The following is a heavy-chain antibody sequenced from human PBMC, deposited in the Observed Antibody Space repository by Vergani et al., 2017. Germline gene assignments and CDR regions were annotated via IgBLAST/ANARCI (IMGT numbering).Heavy chain of an antibody. CDR1: GFTFSSYG. D-gene: IGHD5-12*01. CDR3: AKGVFGYETDHYYYYGMDV. J-gene: IGHJ6*02. Sequence: QVQLVESGGGVVQPGRSLRLSCAASGFTFSSYGMHWVRQAPGKGLEWVAVISYDGSNKYYADSVKGRFTISRDNSKNTLYLQMNSLRAEDTAVYYYAKGVFGYETDHYYYYGMDVWGQGTTVTVSS. CDR2: ISYDGSNK. V-gene: IGHV3-30*18.